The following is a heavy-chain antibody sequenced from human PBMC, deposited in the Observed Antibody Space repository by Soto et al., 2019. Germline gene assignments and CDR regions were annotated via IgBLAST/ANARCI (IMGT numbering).Heavy chain of an antibody. D-gene: IGHD5-18*01. J-gene: IGHJ4*02. CDR2: IYYSGST. CDR3: ARVVSYGRYYFDY. Sequence: SETLSLTCTVSGGSVSSGSYYWSWIRQPPGKGLEWIGYIYYSGSTNYNPSLKSRVTISVDTSKNQFSLKLSSVTAADTAVYYCARVVSYGRYYFDYWGQGTLVTVSS. V-gene: IGHV4-61*01. CDR1: GGSVSSGSYY.